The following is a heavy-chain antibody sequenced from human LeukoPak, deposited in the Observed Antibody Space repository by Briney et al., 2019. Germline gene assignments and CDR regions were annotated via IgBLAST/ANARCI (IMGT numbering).Heavy chain of an antibody. Sequence: ASVKVSCKASGYTFTNYYMHWVRHAPGQGHEWMGIVNPSGGSTRYAQKFQGRVTMTRDTSTSTVYMELSSLRSDDTAVYYCARDGAYGSGTLFLYYFDSWGQGTLVTVSS. J-gene: IGHJ4*02. CDR1: GYTFTNYY. CDR3: ARDGAYGSGTLFLYYFDS. CDR2: VNPSGGST. V-gene: IGHV1-46*01. D-gene: IGHD3-10*01.